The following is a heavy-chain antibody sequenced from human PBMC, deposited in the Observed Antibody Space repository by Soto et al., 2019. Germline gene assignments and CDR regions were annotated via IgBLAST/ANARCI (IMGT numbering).Heavy chain of an antibody. D-gene: IGHD6-6*01. CDR1: GYTFTGYY. Sequence: ASVKVSCKASGYTFTGYYMHWVRQAPGQGLEWMGWINPNSGGTNYAQKFQGRATMTRDTSISTAYMELSRLRSDDTAVYYCARDLPGIAACLGYWGQGTLVTVSS. CDR2: INPNSGGT. V-gene: IGHV1-2*02. J-gene: IGHJ4*02. CDR3: ARDLPGIAACLGY.